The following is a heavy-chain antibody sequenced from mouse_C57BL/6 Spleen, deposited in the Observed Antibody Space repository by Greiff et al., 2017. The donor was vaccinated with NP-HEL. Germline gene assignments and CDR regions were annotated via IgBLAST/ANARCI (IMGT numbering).Heavy chain of an antibody. V-gene: IGHV5-4*01. Sequence: EVQRVESGGGLVKPGGSLKLSCAASGFTFSSYAMSWVRQTPEKRLEWVATISDGGSYTYYPDNVKGRFTISRDNAKNNLYLQMSHLKSEDTAMYYCARDTVAPMDYWGQGTSVTVSS. CDR1: GFTFSSYA. D-gene: IGHD1-1*01. CDR3: ARDTVAPMDY. CDR2: ISDGGSYT. J-gene: IGHJ4*01.